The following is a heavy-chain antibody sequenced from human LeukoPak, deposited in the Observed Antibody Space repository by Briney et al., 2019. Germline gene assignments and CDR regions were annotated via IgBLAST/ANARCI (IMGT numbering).Heavy chain of an antibody. Sequence: SVKVSCKASGGTFSSYAISWVRQAPGQGLEWMGRIIPIFGTAHYAQKFQGRVTITTDGSTSTASMELSSLRSEDTAVYYCARDPLGPNGYWGQGTLVTVSS. D-gene: IGHD4/OR15-4a*01. J-gene: IGHJ4*02. CDR2: IIPIFGTA. V-gene: IGHV1-69*05. CDR3: ARDPLGPNGY. CDR1: GGTFSSYA.